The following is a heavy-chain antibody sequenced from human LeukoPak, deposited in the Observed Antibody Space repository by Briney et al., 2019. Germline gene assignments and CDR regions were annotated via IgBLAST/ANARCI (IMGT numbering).Heavy chain of an antibody. Sequence: GGSLRLSCAASGFTFSSYAMSWVRQAPGKGLEWVAVIWYDGSNKYYADSVKGRFTISRDNSKNTLYLQMNSLRAEDTAVYYCAKDLVGYYYGSGSYPNYWGQGTLVTVSS. CDR3: AKDLVGYYYGSGSYPNY. J-gene: IGHJ4*02. V-gene: IGHV3-33*06. D-gene: IGHD3-10*01. CDR1: GFTFSSYA. CDR2: IWYDGSNK.